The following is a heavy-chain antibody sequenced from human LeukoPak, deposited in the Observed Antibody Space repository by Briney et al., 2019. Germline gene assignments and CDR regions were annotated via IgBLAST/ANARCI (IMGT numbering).Heavy chain of an antibody. CDR3: ARGGWNKFDY. J-gene: IGHJ4*02. V-gene: IGHV4-34*01. D-gene: IGHD1-1*01. Sequence: SETLSLTCAVYGGSFSGHYWSWIRQPPGKGLEWIGEINHSGSTYYNPSLKSRVTISVDTSKNQFSLKLSSVTAADTAVYYCARGGWNKFDYWGQGTLVTVSS. CDR2: INHSGST. CDR1: GGSFSGHY.